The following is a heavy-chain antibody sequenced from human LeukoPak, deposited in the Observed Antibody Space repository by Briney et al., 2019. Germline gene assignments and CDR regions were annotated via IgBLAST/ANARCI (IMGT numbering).Heavy chain of an antibody. V-gene: IGHV4-59*01. D-gene: IGHD4/OR15-4a*01. CDR2: IYYSGST. CDR3: ARDLTYYYYGMDV. J-gene: IGHJ6*02. Sequence: IWYIYYSGSTNSNPSLKSRVTISVDTSKNQFSLRLSSVTAADTAVYYCARDLTYYYYGMDVWGQGTTVTVSS.